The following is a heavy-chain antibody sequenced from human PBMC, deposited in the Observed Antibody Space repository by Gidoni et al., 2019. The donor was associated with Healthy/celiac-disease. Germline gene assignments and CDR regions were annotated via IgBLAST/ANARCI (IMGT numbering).Heavy chain of an antibody. V-gene: IGHV3-21*01. CDR1: GFTFSSYS. Sequence: EVQLVESGGGLVKPGGSLRLSCAASGFTFSSYSMNWVRQAPGKGLEWVSSISSSSSYIYYADSVKGRFTISRDNAKNSLYLQMNSLRAEDTAVYYCASYANNNWNYGYFDYWGQGTLVTVSS. CDR2: ISSSSSYI. CDR3: ASYANNNWNYGYFDY. J-gene: IGHJ4*02. D-gene: IGHD1-7*01.